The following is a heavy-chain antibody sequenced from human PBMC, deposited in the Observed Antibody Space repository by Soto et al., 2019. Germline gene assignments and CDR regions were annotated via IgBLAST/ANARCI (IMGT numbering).Heavy chain of an antibody. CDR2: INHSGST. J-gene: IGHJ5*02. Sequence: PSETLSLTCAVYGGSFSGYYWIWIRQPPGKGLEWIGEINHSGSTNYNPSLKSRVTISVDTSKKQFSLKLSSVTAADTAVYYCARGVTFYYDSSGYYNNYFDPWGQGTLVTVSS. V-gene: IGHV4-34*01. CDR1: GGSFSGYY. CDR3: ARGVTFYYDSSGYYNNYFDP. D-gene: IGHD3-22*01.